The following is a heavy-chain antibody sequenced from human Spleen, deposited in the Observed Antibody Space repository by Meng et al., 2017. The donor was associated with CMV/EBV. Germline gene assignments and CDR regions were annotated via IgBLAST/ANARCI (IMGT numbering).Heavy chain of an antibody. V-gene: IGHV3-23*01. CDR3: AKLFPRHGHTQDY. CDR2: LSSGGST. D-gene: IGHD5-24*01. CDR1: GFTFSSYV. Sequence: GESLKISCAAIGFTFSSYVMSWVRQAPGKGLEWVSTLSSGGSTYYADSVKGRFTISRDNSKNTLYLQMNSLRAEDTAVYYCAKLFPRHGHTQDYWGQGTLVTVSS. J-gene: IGHJ4*02.